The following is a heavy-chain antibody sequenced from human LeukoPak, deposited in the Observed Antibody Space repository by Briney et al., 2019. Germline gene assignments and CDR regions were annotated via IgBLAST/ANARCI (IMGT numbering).Heavy chain of an antibody. CDR1: GYTFTSYY. CDR2: ISAYNGNT. D-gene: IGHD3-10*01. Sequence: ASVKVSCKASGYTFTSYYMHWVRQAPGQGLEWMGWISAYNGNTNYAQKLQGRVTMTTDTSTSTAYMELRSLRSDDTAVYYCARAPDYGSGYSWGQGTLVTVSS. J-gene: IGHJ4*02. CDR3: ARAPDYGSGYS. V-gene: IGHV1-18*04.